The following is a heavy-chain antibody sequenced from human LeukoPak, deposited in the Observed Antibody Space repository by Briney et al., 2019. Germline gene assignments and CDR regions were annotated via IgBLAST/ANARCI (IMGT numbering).Heavy chain of an antibody. V-gene: IGHV3-23*01. CDR3: AKVGSTIPYYYGMDV. J-gene: IGHJ6*02. D-gene: IGHD5/OR15-5a*01. Sequence: GGSLRLSCAASGFIFSSYAMSWVRQAPGKGLEWVSAISGSGSSTYYADSVKGRFTISRDNSKNVLYLQMNSLRAEDTAVYYCAKVGSTIPYYYGMDVWGQGTTVTVSS. CDR1: GFIFSSYA. CDR2: ISGSGSST.